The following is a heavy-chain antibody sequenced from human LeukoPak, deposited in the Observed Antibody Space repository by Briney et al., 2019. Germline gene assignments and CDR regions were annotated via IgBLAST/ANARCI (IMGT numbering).Heavy chain of an antibody. D-gene: IGHD2-15*01. Sequence: ASVKVSCKVSGNTLTEVSMHWVRQAPGKGLQWIGGFDPANGGKIYAQQFQGRATMTEDTSTDTAYMELNRLRSEDTAVYYCAAEGCSGGICYPYFDLWGRGTLVIVSS. V-gene: IGHV1-24*01. CDR3: AAEGCSGGICYPYFDL. J-gene: IGHJ2*01. CDR1: GNTLTEVS. CDR2: FDPANGGK.